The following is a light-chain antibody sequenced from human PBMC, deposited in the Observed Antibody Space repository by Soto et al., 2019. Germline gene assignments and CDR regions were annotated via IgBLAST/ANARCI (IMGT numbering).Light chain of an antibody. CDR2: LGS. J-gene: IGKJ1*01. V-gene: IGKV2-28*01. CDR3: MQAIKAPRT. CDR1: QSLLHSNGNIY. Sequence: DIVLNQSPLALPVTPGEPASISCRSSQSLLHSNGNIYLDWYLQKPGQSPQLLIYLGSIRASGVPDRISRSGAGTDFTLKITRVEAEDVGVYYCMQAIKAPRTFGLGTKVYTK.